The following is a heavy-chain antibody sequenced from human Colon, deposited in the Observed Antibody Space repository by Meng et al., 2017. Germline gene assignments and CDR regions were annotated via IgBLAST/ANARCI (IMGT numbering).Heavy chain of an antibody. CDR2: LNNDGSRA. D-gene: IGHD3-16*01. CDR3: ARELMLTFDP. V-gene: IGHV3-74*01. Sequence: VRLEESGGGLVQPGGSLRRSCAASGFTLSSYWMHWVRQVPGKGLVGVSRLNNDGSRADYADSVNGRFTISRDNARNTLYLQMNSLRAEDTAVYYCARELMLTFDPWGQGTLVTVSS. CDR1: GFTLSSYW. J-gene: IGHJ5*02.